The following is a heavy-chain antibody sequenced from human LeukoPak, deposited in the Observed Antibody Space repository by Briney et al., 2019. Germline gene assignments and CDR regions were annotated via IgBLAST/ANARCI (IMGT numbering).Heavy chain of an antibody. J-gene: IGHJ4*02. CDR1: GYTFTSYA. Sequence: ASVKVSCKASGYTFTSYAISWVRQAPGQGLEWVGWISAYNGNTNYAQKLQGRVTMTTDTSTSTAYMGLRSLRSDDTAVYYCARDLEYGAGSYGDYWGQGTLVTVSS. D-gene: IGHD3-10*01. CDR2: ISAYNGNT. CDR3: ARDLEYGAGSYGDY. V-gene: IGHV1-18*01.